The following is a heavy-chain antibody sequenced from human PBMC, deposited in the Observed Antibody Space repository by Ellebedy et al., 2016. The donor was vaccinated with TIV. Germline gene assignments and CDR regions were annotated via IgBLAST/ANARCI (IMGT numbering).Heavy chain of an antibody. D-gene: IGHD6-19*01. CDR2: IKSKRDGETA. CDR1: GLIFTNAW. V-gene: IGHV3-15*07. CDR3: TTDAYNSRGSYSPFDT. J-gene: IGHJ5*02. Sequence: GESLKISCAASGLIFTNAWVNWIRQAPGKGLEWVARIKSKRDGETAAHAASVKGRFTVSREDSKNTVFLHMDSLRTDDTAVYYCTTDAYNSRGSYSPFDTWGQGTLVSVSS.